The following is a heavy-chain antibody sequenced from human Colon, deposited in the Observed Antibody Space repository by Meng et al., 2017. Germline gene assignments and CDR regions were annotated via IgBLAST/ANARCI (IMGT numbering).Heavy chain of an antibody. Sequence: GESLKISCAASGFTFSSYEMNWVRQAPGKGLEWVSYISSSGNTIYYADSVKGRFTISRDNAKSSLYLEMNSLRVEDTAVYYCARDRDTSTVTLDYFDYWGQGTPVTVSS. CDR1: GFTFSSYE. J-gene: IGHJ4*02. CDR2: ISSSGNTI. D-gene: IGHD5-18*01. V-gene: IGHV3-48*03. CDR3: ARDRDTSTVTLDYFDY.